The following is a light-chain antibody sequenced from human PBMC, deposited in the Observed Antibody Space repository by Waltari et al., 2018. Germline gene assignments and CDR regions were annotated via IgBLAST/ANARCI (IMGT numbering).Light chain of an antibody. V-gene: IGKV3-15*01. J-gene: IGKJ1*01. CDR1: QGTTDR. Sequence: EIVMTQSPATLSVSPGERVTLSCRASQGTTDRLAWYQQRSGPAPSLLIYRASVRATGVPARFSGSGSGTEFTLTITSLQSEDFAVYYCQQYHEWPRTFGQGTRVDIK. CDR2: RAS. CDR3: QQYHEWPRT.